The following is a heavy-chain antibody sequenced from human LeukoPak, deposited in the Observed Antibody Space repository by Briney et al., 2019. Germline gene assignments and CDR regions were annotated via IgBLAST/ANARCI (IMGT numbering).Heavy chain of an antibody. CDR1: GFTFS. D-gene: IGHD7-27*01. J-gene: IGHJ5*02. CDR2: IRHDGTDQ. Sequence: GGSLRLSCVGSGFTFSVHWVRQVPGTGREWLTFIRHDGTDQHYADSVRGRFTISRDNSKNTMYLQMNSLRPEDTALYYCAKDGNWASVSWGQGTLVTVSS. V-gene: IGHV3-30*02. CDR3: AKDGNWASVS.